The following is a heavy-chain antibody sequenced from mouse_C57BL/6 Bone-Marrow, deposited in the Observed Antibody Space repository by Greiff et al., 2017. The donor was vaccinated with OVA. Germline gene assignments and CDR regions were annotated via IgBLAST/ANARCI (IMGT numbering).Heavy chain of an antibody. CDR3: ARESPTGAY. J-gene: IGHJ3*01. CDR1: GFSLTSYG. V-gene: IGHV2-2*01. CDR2: IWSGGST. Sequence: VMLVESGPGLVQPSQSLSITCTVSGFSLTSYGVHWVRQSPGKGLEWLGVIWSGGSTDYNAAFISRLSISKDNSKSQVFFKMNSLQADDTAIYYCARESPTGAYWGQGTLVTVSA.